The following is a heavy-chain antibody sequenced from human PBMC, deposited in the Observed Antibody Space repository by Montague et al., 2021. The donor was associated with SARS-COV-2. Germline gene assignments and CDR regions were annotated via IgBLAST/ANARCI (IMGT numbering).Heavy chain of an antibody. CDR2: IYYSGTT. CDR1: GGSITRNYY. CDR3: ARPLVRGVPKAFDI. Sequence: SETLSLTCTVSGGSITRNYYWGWIRQPPGKGLGWVGNIYYSGTTFINPSLESRVTISVDASKNQFSLNLTSVTAADTAVYYCARPLVRGVPKAFDIWGQGALVIVPS. J-gene: IGHJ3*02. D-gene: IGHD3-10*01. V-gene: IGHV4-39*01.